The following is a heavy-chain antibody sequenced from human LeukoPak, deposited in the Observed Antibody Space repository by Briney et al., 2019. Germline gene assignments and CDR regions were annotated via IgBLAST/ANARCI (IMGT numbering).Heavy chain of an antibody. CDR1: GYTFTGYY. D-gene: IGHD6-13*01. CDR3: ARVSTLAIAAAGTGWFDP. V-gene: IGHV1-69*13. CDR2: IIPIFGTA. J-gene: IGHJ5*02. Sequence: SLKVSCKASGYTFTGYYMHWARQAPGQGLEWMGGIIPIFGTANYAQKFQGRVTITADESTSTAYMELSSLRSEDTAVYYCARVSTLAIAAAGTGWFDPWGQGTLVTVSS.